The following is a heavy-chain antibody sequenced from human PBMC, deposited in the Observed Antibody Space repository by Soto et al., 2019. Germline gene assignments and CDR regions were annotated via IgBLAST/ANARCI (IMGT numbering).Heavy chain of an antibody. V-gene: IGHV1-69*06. D-gene: IGHD6-19*01. CDR3: ARVRSSGWFFFDY. Sequence: SVKVSCKASGGTFSSYAISWVRQAPGQGLEWMGGIIPIFGTANYAQKFQGRVTITADKSTSTAYVELSSLRSEDTAVYYCARVRSSGWFFFDYWGQGTLVTVSS. J-gene: IGHJ4*02. CDR2: IIPIFGTA. CDR1: GGTFSSYA.